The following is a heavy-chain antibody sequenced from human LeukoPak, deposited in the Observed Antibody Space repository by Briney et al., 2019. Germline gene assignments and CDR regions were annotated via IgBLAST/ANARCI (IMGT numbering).Heavy chain of an antibody. CDR2: IIPILGIA. CDR1: GGTFSSYA. J-gene: IGHJ5*02. Sequence: SVKVSCKASGGTFSSYAISWVRQAPGQGLEWMGRIIPILGIANYAQRFQGRVTITADKSTSTAYMELSSLRSEDTAVYYCASFAGYSSSWYGWFDPWGQGTLVTVS. D-gene: IGHD6-13*01. V-gene: IGHV1-69*04. CDR3: ASFAGYSSSWYGWFDP.